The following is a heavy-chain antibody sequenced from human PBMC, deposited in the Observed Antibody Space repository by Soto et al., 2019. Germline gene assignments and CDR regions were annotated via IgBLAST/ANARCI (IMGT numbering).Heavy chain of an antibody. CDR1: GFTFGTYA. CDR2: ISGGGVGT. Sequence: EVLLLESGGGLVQPGESLRLSCAASGFTFGTYAMSWVRQAPGKGLEWVSTISGGGVGTYYADSVKGRFAISRDNSRNMLFLQMNRLRAEDTALYYCSRQAGYSRDTFDSWGQGTLVTVSS. V-gene: IGHV3-23*01. D-gene: IGHD5-12*01. CDR3: SRQAGYSRDTFDS. J-gene: IGHJ4*02.